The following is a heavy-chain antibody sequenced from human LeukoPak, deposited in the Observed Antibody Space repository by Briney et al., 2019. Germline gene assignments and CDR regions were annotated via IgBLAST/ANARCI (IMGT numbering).Heavy chain of an antibody. CDR2: ISYDGSNK. J-gene: IGHJ4*02. CDR3: AKDGLVLRYFDWLLSLLAYFDY. D-gene: IGHD3-9*01. V-gene: IGHV3-30-3*01. Sequence: GGSLRLSCAASGFTFSSYAMHWVRQAPGKGLEWVAVISYDGSNKYYADSVKGRFTISRDNSKNTLYLQMNSLRAEDTAVYYCAKDGLVLRYFDWLLSLLAYFDYWGQGTLVTVSS. CDR1: GFTFSSYA.